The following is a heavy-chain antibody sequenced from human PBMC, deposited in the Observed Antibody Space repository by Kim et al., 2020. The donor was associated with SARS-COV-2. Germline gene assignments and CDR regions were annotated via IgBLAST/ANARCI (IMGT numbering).Heavy chain of an antibody. Sequence: GGSLRLSCAASGFTFSSYWMSWVRQAPGKGLEWVANIKQDGSEIYYVDSVKGRFTISRDNAKNSLYLQMNSLRAEDTAVYYCARGGTIFGVVSKRDYYYYGMDVWGQGTTVTVSS. CDR2: IKQDGSEI. V-gene: IGHV3-7*01. CDR3: ARGGTIFGVVSKRDYYYYGMDV. D-gene: IGHD3-3*01. CDR1: GFTFSSYW. J-gene: IGHJ6*02.